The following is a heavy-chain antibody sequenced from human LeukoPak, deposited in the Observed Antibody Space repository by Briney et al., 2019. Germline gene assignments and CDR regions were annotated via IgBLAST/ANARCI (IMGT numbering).Heavy chain of an antibody. CDR2: ISHCGDT. CDR1: GVSISSCNW. CDR3: ATRDQSRTDVVHPDY. J-gene: IGHJ4*02. V-gene: IGHV4-4*02. Sequence: SGTLSLTCAVSGVSISSCNWWTWVRQPPGKGLEWIGEISHCGDTKYSPSLKTRVTISIDTSKNHLSLNLNSVTAADTAMYYCATRDQSRTDVVHPDYWGQGTLVTVSS. D-gene: IGHD5-18*01.